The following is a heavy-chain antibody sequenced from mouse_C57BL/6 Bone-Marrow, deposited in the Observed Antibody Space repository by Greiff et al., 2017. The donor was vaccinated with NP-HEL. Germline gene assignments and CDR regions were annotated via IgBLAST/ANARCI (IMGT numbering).Heavy chain of an antibody. J-gene: IGHJ3*01. CDR2: IDPEDGET. CDR3: AREVYYYGSSRFAY. D-gene: IGHD1-1*01. Sequence: EVQLQQSGAELVKPGASVKLSCTASGFNIKDYYMHWVKQRTEQGLEWIGRIDPEDGETKYDPKFQGKATITADTSSNTAYLQLSSLTSEDTAVYYCAREVYYYGSSRFAYWGQGTLVTVSA. CDR1: GFNIKDYY. V-gene: IGHV14-2*01.